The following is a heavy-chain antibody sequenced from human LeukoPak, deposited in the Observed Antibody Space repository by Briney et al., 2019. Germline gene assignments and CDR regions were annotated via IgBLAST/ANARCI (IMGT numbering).Heavy chain of an antibody. CDR3: ARVSIVSGYAFDI. CDR2: ISSSGSTI. V-gene: IGHV3-48*03. CDR1: GFTFSSYE. J-gene: IGHJ3*02. D-gene: IGHD2-15*01. Sequence: GGSLRLSCAASGFTFSSYEMNWVRQAPGKGREWVSYISSSGSTIYYADSVKGRFTISRDNAKNSLYLQMNSLRAEDTAVYYCARVSIVSGYAFDIWGQGTMVTVSS.